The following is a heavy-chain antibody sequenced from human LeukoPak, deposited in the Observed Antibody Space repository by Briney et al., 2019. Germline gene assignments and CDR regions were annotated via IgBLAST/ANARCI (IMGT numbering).Heavy chain of an antibody. J-gene: IGHJ4*02. CDR2: ISYDGSNK. V-gene: IGHV3-30*18. D-gene: IGHD6-19*01. CDR3: AKRGSSSGWYYFDY. Sequence: GGSLRLSCAASGFTFSSYGMHWVRQAPGKGLEGVAVISYDGSNKYYADSVKGRFTISRDNSKNTLYLQMNSLGTEDTAVYYCAKRGSSSGWYYFDYWGQGTLVTVSS. CDR1: GFTFSSYG.